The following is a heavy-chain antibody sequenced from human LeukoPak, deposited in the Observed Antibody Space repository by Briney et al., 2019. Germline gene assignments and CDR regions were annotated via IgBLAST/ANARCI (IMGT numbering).Heavy chain of an antibody. D-gene: IGHD3-22*01. Sequence: GGSLRLSCASSGFTFSSYWMHWVRQAPGKGLVWVSRINSDGSGTIYADSVKGRFTISRDNAKDTLYLQMNSLRVEDTAVYYCVKHYDSSGYYTGWYFQHWGQGTLVTVSS. V-gene: IGHV3-74*01. CDR3: VKHYDSSGYYTGWYFQH. CDR1: GFTFSSYW. J-gene: IGHJ1*01. CDR2: INSDGSGT.